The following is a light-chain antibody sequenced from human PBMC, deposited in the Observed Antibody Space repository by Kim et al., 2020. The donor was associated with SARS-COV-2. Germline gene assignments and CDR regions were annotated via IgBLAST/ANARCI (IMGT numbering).Light chain of an antibody. CDR1: QNVGNNY. CDR3: QQYDNSPFT. Sequence: TPGERATLSSRASQNVGNNYLAWHQQKPGQAPRLLIYGASSRATGIPDRFSGSGSGTDFTLTISRLEPEDFAVYYCQQYDNSPFTFGPGTKVDIK. V-gene: IGKV3-20*01. CDR2: GAS. J-gene: IGKJ3*01.